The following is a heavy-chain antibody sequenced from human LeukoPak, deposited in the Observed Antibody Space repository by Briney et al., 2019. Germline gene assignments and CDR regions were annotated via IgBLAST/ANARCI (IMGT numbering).Heavy chain of an antibody. Sequence: PSGTLSLTCTVSGGSISSYYWSWIRQPPGKGLEWIGYIYYSGSTNYNPSLKSRVTISVDTSKNQFSLKLSSVTAADTAVYYCARDQAHYDFWSGYYGGYFDYWGQGTLVTVSS. CDR1: GGSISSYY. CDR2: IYYSGST. J-gene: IGHJ4*02. V-gene: IGHV4-59*01. CDR3: ARDQAHYDFWSGYYGGYFDY. D-gene: IGHD3-3*01.